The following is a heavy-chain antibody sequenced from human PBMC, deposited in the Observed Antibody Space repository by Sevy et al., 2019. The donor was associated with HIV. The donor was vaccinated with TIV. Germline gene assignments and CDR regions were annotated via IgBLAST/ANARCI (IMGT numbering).Heavy chain of an antibody. CDR3: ARGQGDDYNYGLDV. J-gene: IGHJ6*02. D-gene: IGHD1-26*01. V-gene: IGHV3-33*01. CDR2: IWFDGNEK. CDR1: GFAFSTYG. Sequence: GGSLRLSCAASGFAFSTYGLYWVRQAPGKGLEWVAVIWFDGNEKYYADSVKGRFTISRDNSKNTLYLQMNSLTAADTAVYYCARGQGDDYNYGLDVWGQGTTVTVSS.